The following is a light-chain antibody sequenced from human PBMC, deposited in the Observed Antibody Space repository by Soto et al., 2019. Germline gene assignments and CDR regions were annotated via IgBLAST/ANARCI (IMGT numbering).Light chain of an antibody. J-gene: IGLJ1*01. V-gene: IGLV1-44*01. CDR1: SSNIGSNT. CDR2: SNN. Sequence: QSVLTQPPSASGTPGQRVTISCSGSSSNIGSNTVNWYQQLQGTAPKLLIYSNNQRPSGVPDRFSGSKSGTSASLAITGLQAEDEADYYCQSYDSSLIVSKVFGTGTKVTVL. CDR3: QSYDSSLIVSKV.